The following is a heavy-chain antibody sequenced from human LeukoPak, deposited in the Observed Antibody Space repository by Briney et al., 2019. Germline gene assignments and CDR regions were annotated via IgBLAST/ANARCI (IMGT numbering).Heavy chain of an antibody. D-gene: IGHD2-15*01. CDR3: ARGLSGPYYYYYMDV. J-gene: IGHJ6*03. Sequence: ASVKVSCKASGHTFTSYAMNWVRQAPGQGLEWMGWINPNNGGTNYAQKFQGRVTMTRDTSISTAYMELSRLRSDDTAVYYCARGLSGPYYYYYMDVWGKGTTVTVSS. V-gene: IGHV1-2*02. CDR1: GHTFTSYA. CDR2: INPNNGGT.